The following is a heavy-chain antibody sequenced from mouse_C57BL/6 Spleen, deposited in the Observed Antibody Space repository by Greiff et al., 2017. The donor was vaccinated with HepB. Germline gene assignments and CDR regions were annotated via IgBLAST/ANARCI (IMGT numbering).Heavy chain of an antibody. Sequence: QVQLQQSGPELVKPGASVKISCKASGYSFTSYYIHWVKQRPGQGLEWIGWIYPGSGNTKYNEKFKGKATLTADTSSSTAYMQLSSLTSEDSAVYYCARFYYGNYAYFDVWGTGTTVTVSS. J-gene: IGHJ1*03. CDR1: GYSFTSYY. D-gene: IGHD2-1*01. V-gene: IGHV1-66*01. CDR2: IYPGSGNT. CDR3: ARFYYGNYAYFDV.